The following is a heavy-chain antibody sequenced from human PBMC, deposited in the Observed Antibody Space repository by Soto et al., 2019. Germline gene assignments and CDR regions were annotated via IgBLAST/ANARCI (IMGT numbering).Heavy chain of an antibody. Sequence: PGESLKISCKGSGYSFTSYWIGWVRQMPGKGLEWMGIIYPGDSDTRYSPSFQGQVTISADKSISTAYLQWSSLKASDTAMYYCARFPSAYCSGGSCLPEIDYWGQGTLVTVSS. CDR1: GYSFTSYW. V-gene: IGHV5-51*01. CDR3: ARFPSAYCSGGSCLPEIDY. J-gene: IGHJ4*02. CDR2: IYPGDSDT. D-gene: IGHD2-15*01.